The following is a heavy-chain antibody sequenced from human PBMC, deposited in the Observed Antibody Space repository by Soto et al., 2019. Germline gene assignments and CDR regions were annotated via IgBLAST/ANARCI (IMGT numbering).Heavy chain of an antibody. D-gene: IGHD3-3*01. CDR3: ARYYDFWSGYYGSYYYMDV. V-gene: IGHV3-7*01. CDR2: IKQDGSEK. CDR1: GFTFSSYG. J-gene: IGHJ6*03. Sequence: GGSLRLSCAASGFTFSSYGMHWVRQAPGKGLEWVANIKQDGSEKYYVDSVKGRFTISRDNAKNSLYLQMNSLRAEDTAVYYCARYYDFWSGYYGSYYYMDVWGKGTTVTVSS.